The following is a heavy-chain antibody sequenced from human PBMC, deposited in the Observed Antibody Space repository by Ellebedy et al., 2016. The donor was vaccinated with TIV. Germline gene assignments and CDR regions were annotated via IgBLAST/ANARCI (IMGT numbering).Heavy chain of an antibody. V-gene: IGHV3-7*04. CDR1: GFTFSNYW. J-gene: IGHJ5*02. D-gene: IGHD3-3*01. CDR3: VGFGVFNL. Sequence: GESLKISCAASGFTFSNYWMNWVRQAPGKGLEWVANIKEDGSETYYVDSVKGRFTISRENAKNALFLQMDGLRVDDSAVYYCVGFGVFNLWGQGAPVTVSS. CDR2: IKEDGSET.